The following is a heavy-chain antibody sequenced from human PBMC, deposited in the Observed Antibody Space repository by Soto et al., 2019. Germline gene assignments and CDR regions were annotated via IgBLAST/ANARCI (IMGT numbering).Heavy chain of an antibody. D-gene: IGHD3-9*01. Sequence: QVQLQESGPGLVKPSQTLSLTCTVSGGSISSGGYYWSWIRQHPGKGLEWIGYIYYSGSTYYNPSLKSRVTISVDTSKTQFSLKLSSVTAADTAVSYCARVKKHYYILIYAFDIWGQGTMVTVSS. CDR2: IYYSGST. CDR1: GGSISSGGYY. J-gene: IGHJ3*02. CDR3: ARVKKHYYILIYAFDI. V-gene: IGHV4-31*03.